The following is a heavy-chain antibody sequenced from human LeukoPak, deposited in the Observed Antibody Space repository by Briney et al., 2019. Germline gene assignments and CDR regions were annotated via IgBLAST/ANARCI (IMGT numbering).Heavy chain of an antibody. J-gene: IGHJ6*03. Sequence: SETLSLTCTVSGGSISSGRYYWEWIRQPPGKGLEWIGSIYYSESTNYNPSLKSRVTISVDTSKNQFSLKLSSVTAADTAVYYCARVAVADSSYYYYYMDVWGKGTTVTVSS. CDR2: IYYSEST. V-gene: IGHV4-39*07. D-gene: IGHD6-19*01. CDR3: ARVAVADSSYYYYYMDV. CDR1: GGSISSGRYY.